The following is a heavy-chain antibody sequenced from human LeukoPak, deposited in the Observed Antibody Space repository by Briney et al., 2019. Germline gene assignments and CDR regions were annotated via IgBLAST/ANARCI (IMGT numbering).Heavy chain of an antibody. V-gene: IGHV3-23*01. CDR2: INTNGGRT. CDR3: ARLRVGITTPFDH. Sequence: LPGGSLRLSCAGSGFTFSNYDMNWVRQAPGMGLEWVSGINTNGGRTWYAESVKGRFTISRDNSKNTLYLQMNSLRASDTAMYFCARLRVGITTPFDHWGQGTLVTVSS. D-gene: IGHD1-1*01. CDR1: GFTFSNYD. J-gene: IGHJ4*02.